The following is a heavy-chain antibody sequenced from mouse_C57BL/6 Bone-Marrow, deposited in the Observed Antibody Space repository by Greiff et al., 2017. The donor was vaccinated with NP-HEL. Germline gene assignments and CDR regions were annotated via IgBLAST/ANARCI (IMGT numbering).Heavy chain of an antibody. V-gene: IGHV5-9*01. CDR1: GFTFSSYT. CDR2: ISGGGGNT. CDR3: ARGGYGNPWFAY. Sequence: EVQRVESGGGLVKPGGSLKLSCAASGFTFSSYTMSWVRQTPEKRLEWVATISGGGGNTYYPDSVTGRFTISRDNAKNTLYLQMSSLRSEETALYYCARGGYGNPWFAYWGQGTLVTVSA. J-gene: IGHJ3*01. D-gene: IGHD2-1*01.